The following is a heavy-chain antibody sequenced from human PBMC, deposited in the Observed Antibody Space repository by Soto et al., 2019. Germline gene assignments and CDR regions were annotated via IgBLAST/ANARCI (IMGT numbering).Heavy chain of an antibody. Sequence: GGSLRLSCAVSGFTFSDYWMSWVRQAPGKGLEWVANIKQDGNEKYYVDSVKGRFTISRDNSKNTLYLQMDSLRAEDTAVYYCAAGYYFFDYLGQGTLVTVSS. D-gene: IGHD3-9*01. CDR3: AAGYYFFDY. V-gene: IGHV3-7*01. CDR1: GFTFSDYW. J-gene: IGHJ4*02. CDR2: IKQDGNEK.